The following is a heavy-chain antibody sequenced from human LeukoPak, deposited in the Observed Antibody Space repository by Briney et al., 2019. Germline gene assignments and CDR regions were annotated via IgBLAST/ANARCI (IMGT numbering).Heavy chain of an antibody. D-gene: IGHD6-13*01. V-gene: IGHV4-39*02. CDR2: IYYSGST. J-gene: IGHJ4*02. CDR3: AREYSSSWGLYSRSPGPFDY. Sequence: SETLSLTCTVSGGSINSSSYYWGWIRQPPGKGLEWIASIYYSGSTSYNPSLKSRVTISVDASKNHFSLKLSSVTAADTAVYYCAREYSSSWGLYSRSPGPFDYWGQGTLDTVSS. CDR1: GGSINSSSYY.